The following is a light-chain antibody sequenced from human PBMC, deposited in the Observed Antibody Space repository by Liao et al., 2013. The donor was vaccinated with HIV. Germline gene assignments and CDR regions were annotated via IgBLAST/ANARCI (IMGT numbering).Light chain of an antibody. CDR2: QDN. Sequence: SYVLTQPPSVSVAPGRRPGLPVGETTIGSRSVHWYQQKPGQSPVLVIYQDNKRPSGIPERFSGSSSGNTATLTISGTQTMDEADYYCQTWDSGWVFGGGTKLTVL. CDR1: TIGSRS. J-gene: IGLJ3*02. V-gene: IGLV3-21*01. CDR3: QTWDSGWV.